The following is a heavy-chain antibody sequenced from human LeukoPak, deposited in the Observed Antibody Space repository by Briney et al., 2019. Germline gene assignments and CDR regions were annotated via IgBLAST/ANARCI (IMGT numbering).Heavy chain of an antibody. CDR2: INHSGST. CDR3: ARVRSRLLGLDY. D-gene: IGHD2-15*01. J-gene: IGHJ4*02. Sequence: SETLSLTCAVYGGSFSGYYWSWIRQPPGKGLEWIGEINHSGSTDYNPSLKSRVTISVDTSKNQFSLKLSSVTAADTAVYYCARVRSRLLGLDYWGQGTLVTVSS. V-gene: IGHV4-34*01. CDR1: GGSFSGYY.